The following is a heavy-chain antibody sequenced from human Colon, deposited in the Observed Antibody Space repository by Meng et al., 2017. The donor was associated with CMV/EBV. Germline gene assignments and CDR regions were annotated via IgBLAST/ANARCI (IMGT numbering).Heavy chain of an antibody. D-gene: IGHD2-2*01. V-gene: IGHV1-69*10. CDR2: IIPILGIA. J-gene: IGHJ6*02. CDR3: ARDRSGLRYCSSTSCLSYGMDV. Sequence: SVKVSCKASGYTFTGYYMHWVRQAPGQGLEWMGGIIPILGIANYAQKFQGRVTITADKSTSTAYMELSSLRSEDTAVYYCARDRSGLRYCSSTSCLSYGMDVWGQGTTVTVSS. CDR1: GYTFTGYY.